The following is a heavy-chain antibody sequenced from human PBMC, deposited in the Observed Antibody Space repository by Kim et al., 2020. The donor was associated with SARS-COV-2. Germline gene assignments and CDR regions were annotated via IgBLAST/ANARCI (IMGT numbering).Heavy chain of an antibody. CDR3: ANSLSGSYFGFDY. V-gene: IGHV3-30*18. D-gene: IGHD1-26*01. CDR1: GFTFNTYG. CDR2: ISYDGSNK. J-gene: IGHJ4*02. Sequence: GGSLRLSCAASGFTFNTYGMHWVRQAPGKGLEWVAVISYDGSNKYYADSVKGRFTISRDNSKNTLYLQMNSLRNEDTAVYYCANSLSGSYFGFDYWGQGTLVTVSS.